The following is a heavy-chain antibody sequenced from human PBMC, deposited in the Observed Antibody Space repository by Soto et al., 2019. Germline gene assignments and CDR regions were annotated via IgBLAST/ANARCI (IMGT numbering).Heavy chain of an antibody. CDR2: IYYSGST. Sequence: SETLSLTCTVSGGSISSYYWSWIRQPPGKGLEWIGYIYYSGSTNYNPSLKSRVTISVDTSKNQFSLKLSSVTAADTAVYYCARWRDYDYVWGSYRKAYYYYGMDVWGQGTTVTVSS. V-gene: IGHV4-59*01. D-gene: IGHD3-16*02. CDR3: ARWRDYDYVWGSYRKAYYYYGMDV. CDR1: GGSISSYY. J-gene: IGHJ6*02.